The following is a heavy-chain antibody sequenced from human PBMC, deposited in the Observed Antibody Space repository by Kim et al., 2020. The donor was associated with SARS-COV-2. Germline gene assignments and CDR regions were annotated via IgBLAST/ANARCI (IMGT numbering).Heavy chain of an antibody. CDR1: GFSLSTSGVG. CDR2: IYWDDDK. CDR3: AHSPSSGWYGDWFDP. V-gene: IGHV2-5*02. Sequence: SGPTLVKPTQTLTLTCTFSGFSLSTSGVGVGWIRQPPGKALEWLALIYWDDDKRYSPSLKNRLTITKDTSKNQVVLTMTNMDPVDTATYYCAHSPSSGWYGDWFDPWGQGTLVTVSS. J-gene: IGHJ5*02. D-gene: IGHD6-19*01.